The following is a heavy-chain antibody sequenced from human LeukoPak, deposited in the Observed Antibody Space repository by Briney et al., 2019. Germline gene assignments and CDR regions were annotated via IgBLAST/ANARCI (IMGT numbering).Heavy chain of an antibody. CDR1: GGSISTYY. CDR3: ARDMSVGYMDV. Sequence: PSETLSLTCTVSGGSISTYYWSWIRQPPGKGLEWIGYIYYSGSTNYNPSLKSRVTISVDTSKNQCSLKLSSVTAADTAVYYCARDMSVGYMDVWGKGTTVTISS. CDR2: IYYSGST. D-gene: IGHD1-26*01. V-gene: IGHV4-59*12. J-gene: IGHJ6*03.